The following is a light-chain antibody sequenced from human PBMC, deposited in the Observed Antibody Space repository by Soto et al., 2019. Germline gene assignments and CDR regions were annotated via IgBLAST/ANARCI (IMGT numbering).Light chain of an antibody. V-gene: IGKV1-33*01. CDR3: QQYDNLPYI. Sequence: DIPMTQSPSSLSASVGDRVTITCQASQDISNYLNWYQQKPGKAPKLLIYDASNLETGVPSRFSGSGSGTDFTFTISSLQPEDIATYYCQQYDNLPYIFGQGTKLEIK. J-gene: IGKJ2*01. CDR2: DAS. CDR1: QDISNY.